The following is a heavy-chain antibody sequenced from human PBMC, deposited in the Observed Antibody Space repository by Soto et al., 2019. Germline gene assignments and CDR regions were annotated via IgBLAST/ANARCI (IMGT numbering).Heavy chain of an antibody. CDR2: ISYDGSNK. CDR1: GFTFSSYG. V-gene: IGHV3-30*18. Sequence: QVQMVESGGGVVQPGRSLRLSCAASGFTFSSYGMHWVRQAPGKGLEWVAVISYDGSNKYYADSVQRRFTISRDNSKNTMYLQMNSLRAKDTAVYYCEKEWVYDSSGWSFDYWGQGTLVTVSS. J-gene: IGHJ4*02. CDR3: EKEWVYDSSGWSFDY. D-gene: IGHD3-22*01.